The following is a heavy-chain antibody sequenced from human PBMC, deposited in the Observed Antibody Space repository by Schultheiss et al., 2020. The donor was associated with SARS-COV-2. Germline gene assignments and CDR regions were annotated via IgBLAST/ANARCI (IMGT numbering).Heavy chain of an antibody. Sequence: GESLKISCAASGFTFSSYGMHWVRQAPGKGLEWVAVIWYDGSNKYYADSVKGRFTISRDNSKNTLYLQMNSLRAEDTAVYYCARGTLTMPYPDDAFDIWGQGTMVTVSS. J-gene: IGHJ3*02. CDR1: GFTFSSYG. CDR2: IWYDGSNK. CDR3: ARGTLTMPYPDDAFDI. V-gene: IGHV3-33*01. D-gene: IGHD2-2*01.